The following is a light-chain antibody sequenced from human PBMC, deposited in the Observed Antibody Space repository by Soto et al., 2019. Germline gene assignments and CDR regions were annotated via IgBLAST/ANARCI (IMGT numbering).Light chain of an antibody. V-gene: IGKV4-1*01. CDR3: QQYYSTPRT. Sequence: DIVMTQSPDCLAVSLGERATIHCKSSQSILYIYNNKNNLAWYQQRPGQPPQLLVYGASTRKSGVPDRFSGSGSGTDFTLSISSLQAEDVAVYYCQQYYSTPRTFGQGTKVDIK. J-gene: IGKJ1*01. CDR1: QSILYIYNNKNN. CDR2: GAS.